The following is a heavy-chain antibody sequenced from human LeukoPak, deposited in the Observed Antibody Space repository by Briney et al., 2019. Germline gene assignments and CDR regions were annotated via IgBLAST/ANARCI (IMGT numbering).Heavy chain of an antibody. J-gene: IGHJ4*02. D-gene: IGHD3-16*02. CDR3: ARLPYRDGVAQDY. V-gene: IGHV1-46*04. Sequence: GASVKVSCKTSGYTFTRYYMQWVRQAPGHGLEWMGIINPISGATDYAQKLQGRVTMTRDTSTSTVYMELSSLRSEDTAMYYCARLPYRDGVAQDYWGQGTLVTVSP. CDR1: GYTFTRYY. CDR2: INPISGAT.